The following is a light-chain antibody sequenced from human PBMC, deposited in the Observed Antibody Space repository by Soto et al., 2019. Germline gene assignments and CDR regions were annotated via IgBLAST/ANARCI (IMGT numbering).Light chain of an antibody. Sequence: QSVLTQPPSVSGAPGQRVTISCTGSSSNIGAGYDVHWYQQLPGTAPKLIISGTTNRPSGVPDRFSGSKSGTSASLAITGLQAEDEADYYCQSYDGTLSGSYVFGIGTKVTVL. CDR3: QSYDGTLSGSYV. CDR2: GTT. J-gene: IGLJ1*01. CDR1: SSNIGAGYD. V-gene: IGLV1-40*01.